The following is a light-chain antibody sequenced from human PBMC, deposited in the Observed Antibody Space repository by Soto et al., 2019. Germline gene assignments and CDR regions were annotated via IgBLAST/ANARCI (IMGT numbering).Light chain of an antibody. V-gene: IGLV2-14*01. CDR1: SSDIGGYNF. CDR3: SSYTSSTTLV. J-gene: IGLJ2*01. CDR2: EVS. Sequence: QSALTQPASMSGSPGQSITISCFGTSSDIGGYNFVSWYQQHPGKAPNLMIYEVSNRPSGVSNRFSGSKSGNTASLTISGLQAEDEADYYCSSYTSSTTLVFGGGTKLTVL.